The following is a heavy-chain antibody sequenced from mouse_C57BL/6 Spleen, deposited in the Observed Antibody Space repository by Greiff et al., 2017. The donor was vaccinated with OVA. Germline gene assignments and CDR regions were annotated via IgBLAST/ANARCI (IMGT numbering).Heavy chain of an antibody. CDR2: IDPETGGT. J-gene: IGHJ4*01. Sequence: QVQLQQSGAELVRPGASVTLSCKASGYTFTDYAMHWVKQTPVPGLEWIGAIDPETGGTDYNQKFTGKALLTADKSSSTAYMELRSLTSEDSAVYYCTRRYDGSSYYYAMDYWGQGTSVTVSS. V-gene: IGHV1-15*01. CDR3: TRRYDGSSYYYAMDY. CDR1: GYTFTDYA. D-gene: IGHD1-1*01.